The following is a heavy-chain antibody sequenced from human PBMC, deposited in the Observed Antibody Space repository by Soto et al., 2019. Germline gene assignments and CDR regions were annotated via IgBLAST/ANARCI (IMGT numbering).Heavy chain of an antibody. J-gene: IGHJ3*02. D-gene: IGHD3-22*01. CDR3: ATTLNHYYDSSGYYLLGPNDAFDI. CDR1: GYSFTSYW. CDR2: IYPGDSDT. Sequence: GESLKISCKGSGYSFTSYWIGWVRQMPGKGLEWMGIIYPGDSDTRYSPSFQGQVTISADKSISTAYLQWSSLKASDTAMYYCATTLNHYYDSSGYYLLGPNDAFDIWRQGTMVTVSS. V-gene: IGHV5-51*01.